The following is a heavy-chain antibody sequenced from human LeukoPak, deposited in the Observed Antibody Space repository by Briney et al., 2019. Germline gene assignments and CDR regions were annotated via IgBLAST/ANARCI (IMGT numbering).Heavy chain of an antibody. CDR3: ARVIVQGNGYSGYDEPFDY. CDR1: GGSFSGYY. D-gene: IGHD5-12*01. V-gene: IGHV4-34*01. CDR2: INHSGST. Sequence: SETLSLTCAVYGGSFSGYYWSWIRHPPRKGLEWIGEINHSGSTNYNPSLKSRVTISVDTSTNQFSPKLSSVTAADTAVYYCARVIVQGNGYSGYDEPFDYWGQGTLVTVSS. J-gene: IGHJ4*02.